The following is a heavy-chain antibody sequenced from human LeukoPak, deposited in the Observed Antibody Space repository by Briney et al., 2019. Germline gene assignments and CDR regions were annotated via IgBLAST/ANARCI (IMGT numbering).Heavy chain of an antibody. Sequence: GGSLRLSFAASGFAISDSWMSWVRQAPGKGLEWVSNMNQDGSAKDYVDSVKGPFTISRDNARNSLYLQMSSLRPEDMAVYYCATYTHWVAGDVWGQGTTVTVSS. CDR2: MNQDGSAK. CDR1: GFAISDSW. CDR3: ATYTHWVAGDV. D-gene: IGHD3-16*01. V-gene: IGHV3-7*01. J-gene: IGHJ6*02.